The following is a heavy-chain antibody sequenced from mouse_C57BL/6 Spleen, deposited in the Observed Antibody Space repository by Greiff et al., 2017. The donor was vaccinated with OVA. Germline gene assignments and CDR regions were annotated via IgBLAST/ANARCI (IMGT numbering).Heavy chain of an antibody. D-gene: IGHD2-2*01. CDR1: GYTFTSYT. CDR2: INPSSGYT. V-gene: IGHV1-4*01. CDR3: ARGGDGYDDFDY. Sequence: LQESGAELARPGASVKMSCKASGYTFTSYTMHWVKQRPGQGLEWIGYINPSSGYTKYNQKFKDKATLTADKSSSTAYMQLSSLTSEDSAVYYCARGGDGYDDFDYWGQGTTLTVSS. J-gene: IGHJ2*01.